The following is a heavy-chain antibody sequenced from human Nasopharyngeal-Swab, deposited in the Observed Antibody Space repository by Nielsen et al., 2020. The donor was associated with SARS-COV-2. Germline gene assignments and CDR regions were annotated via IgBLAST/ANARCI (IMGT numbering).Heavy chain of an antibody. CDR2: IYYSGST. V-gene: IGHV4-39*01. Sequence: VRQMPGKGLEWIGSIYYSGSTYYNPSLKSRVTISVDTSKNQFSLKLSSVTAADTAVYYCARLSPEDGDYWGQGTLVTVSS. J-gene: IGHJ4*02. D-gene: IGHD3-10*01. CDR3: ARLSPEDGDY.